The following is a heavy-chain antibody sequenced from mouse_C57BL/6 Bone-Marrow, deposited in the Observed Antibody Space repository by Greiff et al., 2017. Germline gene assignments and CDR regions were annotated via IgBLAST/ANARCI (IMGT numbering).Heavy chain of an antibody. V-gene: IGHV1-55*01. J-gene: IGHJ2*01. CDR2: IYPGRGST. Sequence: QVQLQQPGAELVKPGASVKMSCKASGYTFTSYWITWVKQRPGQGLEWIGDIYPGRGSTNYNEKFKSKATLTVDTSSSTAYMQLSSLTSEDSAVYYGARGGGYYVRYFDYWGQGTTLTVSS. CDR3: ARGGGYYVRYFDY. D-gene: IGHD2-3*01. CDR1: GYTFTSYW.